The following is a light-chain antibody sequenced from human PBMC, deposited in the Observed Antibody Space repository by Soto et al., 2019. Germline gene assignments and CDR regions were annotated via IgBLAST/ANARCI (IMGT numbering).Light chain of an antibody. J-gene: IGLJ1*01. V-gene: IGLV1-44*01. CDR3: AAWDDSLNGYV. Sequence: QSVLTQPPSASGTPGQRVTISCSGSSSNIGSNTVNWFQQLPGTAPKLLIYSDDQRPSGVPERFSVSKSGTSASLAIRGLQSEDEADYYCAAWDDSLNGYVFGTGTKLTVL. CDR2: SDD. CDR1: SSNIGSNT.